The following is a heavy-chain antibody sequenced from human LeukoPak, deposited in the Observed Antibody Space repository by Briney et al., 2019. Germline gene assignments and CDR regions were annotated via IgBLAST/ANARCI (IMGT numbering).Heavy chain of an antibody. V-gene: IGHV4-59*12. CDR2: IYHSGST. J-gene: IGHJ6*02. D-gene: IGHD3-10*01. CDR1: GDSISSSH. CDR3: ARVPSGGRDMVRGRYGMDV. Sequence: SETLSLTCIVSGDSISSSHWSWIRQPPGKGLEWIGCIYHSGSTYYNPSLKSRVTISVDRSKNQFSLKLSSVTAADTAVYYCARVPSGGRDMVRGRYGMDVWGQGTTVTVSS.